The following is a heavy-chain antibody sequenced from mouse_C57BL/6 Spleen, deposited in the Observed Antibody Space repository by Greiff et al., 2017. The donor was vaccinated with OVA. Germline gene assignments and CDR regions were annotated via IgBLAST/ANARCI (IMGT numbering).Heavy chain of an antibody. V-gene: IGHV1-82*01. J-gene: IGHJ4*01. D-gene: IGHD2-5*01. CDR2: IYPGDGDT. CDR3: ARKGDSNHHYYAMDY. CDR1: GYAFSSSW. Sequence: QVQLQQSGPELVKPGASVKISCKASGYAFSSSWMNWVKQRPGKGLEWIGRIYPGDGDTNYNGKFKGKATLTADKSSSTAYMQLSSLTSEDSAVYFCARKGDSNHHYYAMDYWGQGTSVTVSS.